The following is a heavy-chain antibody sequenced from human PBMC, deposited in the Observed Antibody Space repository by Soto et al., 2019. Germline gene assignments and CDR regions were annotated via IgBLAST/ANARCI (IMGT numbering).Heavy chain of an antibody. CDR2: IYYSGST. V-gene: IGHV4-59*08. CDR3: ARRARYCSSTSCKNWFDP. CDR1: GGSISSYY. D-gene: IGHD2-2*01. Sequence: SETLSLTCTVSGGSISSYYWSWIRQPPGKGLEWIGYIYYSGSTNYNPSLKSRVTISVDTSKNQFSLKLSSVTAADTAVYYCARRARYCSSTSCKNWFDPWGQGTLVTVSS. J-gene: IGHJ5*02.